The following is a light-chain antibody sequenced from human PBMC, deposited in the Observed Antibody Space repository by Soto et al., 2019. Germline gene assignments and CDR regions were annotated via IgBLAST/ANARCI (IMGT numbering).Light chain of an antibody. CDR3: SSYATTNTFV. CDR2: DVS. CDR1: SSDVGGYNY. V-gene: IGLV2-14*01. J-gene: IGLJ2*01. Sequence: QSVLTQPASVSGYPGQSITISCTGTSSDVGGYNYVSWYQQHPGKAPKLMIYDVSNRPSGVSNRFSGSKSGNTASLTISGLQAEDEADYYCSSYATTNTFVFGGGTKLTVL.